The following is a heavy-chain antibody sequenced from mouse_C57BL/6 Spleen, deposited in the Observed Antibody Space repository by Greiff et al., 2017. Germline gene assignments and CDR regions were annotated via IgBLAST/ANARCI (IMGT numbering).Heavy chain of an antibody. D-gene: IGHD2-4*01. Sequence: EVQLQQSGAELVKPGASVKLSCTASGFNFKDYYMHWVKQRTEQGLEWIGRIDPDDGETKYAPKFQGKATITEDTSSNTAYLQLSSLTSEDTAVYYGGGGVDYDWNFDYWGQGTTLTVSS. CDR3: GGGVDYDWNFDY. CDR1: GFNFKDYY. J-gene: IGHJ2*01. CDR2: IDPDDGET. V-gene: IGHV14-2*01.